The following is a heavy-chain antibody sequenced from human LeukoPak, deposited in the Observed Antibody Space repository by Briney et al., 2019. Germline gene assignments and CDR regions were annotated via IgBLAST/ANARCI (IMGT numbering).Heavy chain of an antibody. Sequence: AGGSLRLSCAVSGFPFTNYWLSWVRQAPGKGLEWVANIKEDGSVMYYADSLKGRFTISRDSAQNSLYLQMNSLRVEDTAVYFCARDLWGSYSTGSYLDYWGQGALVTVSS. CDR1: GFPFTNYW. V-gene: IGHV3-7*01. CDR3: ARDLWGSYSTGSYLDY. J-gene: IGHJ4*02. D-gene: IGHD6-19*01. CDR2: IKEDGSVM.